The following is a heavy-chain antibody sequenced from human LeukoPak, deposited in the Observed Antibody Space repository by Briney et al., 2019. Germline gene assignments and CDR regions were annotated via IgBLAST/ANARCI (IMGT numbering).Heavy chain of an antibody. CDR1: GGSISSGDYY. Sequence: SQTLSLTCTVSGGSISSGDYYWSWIRQPPGKGLEWIGYIYYSGSTYYNPSLKSRVTVSVDTSKNQFSLKLSSVTAADTAVYYCAREGYYYDRRVYSVYYFDYWGQGTLVTVSS. V-gene: IGHV4-30-4*01. CDR3: AREGYYYDRRVYSVYYFDY. D-gene: IGHD3-22*01. CDR2: IYYSGST. J-gene: IGHJ4*02.